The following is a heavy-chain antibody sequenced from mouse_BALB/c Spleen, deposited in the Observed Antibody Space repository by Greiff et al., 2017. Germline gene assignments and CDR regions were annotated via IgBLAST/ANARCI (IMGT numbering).Heavy chain of an antibody. CDR2: ISSGGSYT. CDR1: GFTFSSYT. CDR3: TIDHYGSSYYYAMDY. V-gene: IGHV5-6-4*01. D-gene: IGHD1-1*01. Sequence: EVMLVESGGGLVKPGGSLKLSCAASGFTFSSYTMSWVRQTPEKRLEWVATISSGGSYTYYPDSVKGRFTISRDNAKNTLYLQMSSLKSEDTAMYYCTIDHYGSSYYYAMDYWGQGTSVTVSS. J-gene: IGHJ4*01.